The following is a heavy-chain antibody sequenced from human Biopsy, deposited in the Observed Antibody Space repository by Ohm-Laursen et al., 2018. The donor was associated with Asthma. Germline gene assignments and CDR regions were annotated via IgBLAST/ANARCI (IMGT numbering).Heavy chain of an antibody. V-gene: IGHV4-59*01. D-gene: IGHD2-21*02. CDR1: GGSINNFY. CDR2: VYYSGST. Sequence: GTLSLTCAVSGGSINNFYWSWIRQPPGKGLESIGHVYYSGSTNYNPSLKSRVTISIDASKNQFSLKLTSVTAADTAVYYCARGVDRVTGLLDHFDSWGQGTRVTVSS. CDR3: ARGVDRVTGLLDHFDS. J-gene: IGHJ4*02.